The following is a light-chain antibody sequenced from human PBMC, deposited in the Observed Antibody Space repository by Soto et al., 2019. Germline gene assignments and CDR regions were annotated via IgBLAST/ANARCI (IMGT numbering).Light chain of an antibody. CDR3: ATWDDSLNGGV. CDR2: INT. V-gene: IGLV1-44*01. J-gene: IGLJ3*02. Sequence: QLVLTQPPSASGTPGQRVTISCSGGDSNIGSNTVNWYQHLPGTAPKLLIYINTQRPSGVPDRFSGSKSGTSASLAISGLQSEDEADYYCATWDDSLNGGVFGGGTKLTVL. CDR1: DSNIGSNT.